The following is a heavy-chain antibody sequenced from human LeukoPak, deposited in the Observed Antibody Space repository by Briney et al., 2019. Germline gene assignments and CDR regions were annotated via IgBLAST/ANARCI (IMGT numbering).Heavy chain of an antibody. CDR3: AKEYGYTYGEFDY. D-gene: IGHD5-18*01. CDR1: GFTFSSYE. CDR2: ISGSGVST. Sequence: GGSLRLSCAASGFTFSSYEMNWVRQAPGKGLEWVSAISGSGVSTYYADSVKGRFTISRDNSKNTLYLQMNSLRAEDTAVYYCAKEYGYTYGEFDYWGQGTLVTVSS. V-gene: IGHV3-23*01. J-gene: IGHJ4*02.